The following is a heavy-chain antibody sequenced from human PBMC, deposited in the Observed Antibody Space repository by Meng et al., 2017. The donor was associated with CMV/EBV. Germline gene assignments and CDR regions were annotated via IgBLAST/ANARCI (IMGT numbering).Heavy chain of an antibody. Sequence: ASVKVSCKASGYTFTGYYMHWVRQAPGQGLEWMGWINPNSGGTNYAQKFQGRVTMTRDTSISTAYMELRRLRPSDKAVYYYARDGGGYCSSNSCYYDMDVWGQGTPVTVSS. J-gene: IGHJ6*02. CDR3: ARDGGGYCSSNSCYYDMDV. CDR2: INPNSGGT. V-gene: IGHV1-2*02. CDR1: GYTFTGYY. D-gene: IGHD2-2*01.